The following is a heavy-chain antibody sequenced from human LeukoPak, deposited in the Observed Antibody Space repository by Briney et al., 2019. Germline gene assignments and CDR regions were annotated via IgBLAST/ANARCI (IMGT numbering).Heavy chain of an antibody. D-gene: IGHD3-22*01. CDR1: GGTFSSYA. V-gene: IGHV1-69*05. Sequence: ASVKVSCXASGGTFSSYAISWVRQARGQGLEWMGGIIPIFGTANYAQKFQGRVTITTDESTSTAYMELSSLRSEDTAVYYCARERGDYYDSSGYYYWGQGTLVTVSS. J-gene: IGHJ4*02. CDR3: ARERGDYYDSSGYYY. CDR2: IIPIFGTA.